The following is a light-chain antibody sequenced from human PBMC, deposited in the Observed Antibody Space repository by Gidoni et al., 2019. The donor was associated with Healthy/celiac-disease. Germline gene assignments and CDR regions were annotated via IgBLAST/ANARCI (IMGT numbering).Light chain of an antibody. CDR1: QSISSY. Sequence: DIQMTKSPSSLSASVGDRVTITCRASQSISSYFNWYQQKPGEAPKLLIYAASSLQSGVPSRFSGSGSGTDFTLTISSLQPEDFATYYCQQSYSTPLTFGGGTKVEIK. V-gene: IGKV1-39*01. CDR2: AAS. J-gene: IGKJ4*01. CDR3: QQSYSTPLT.